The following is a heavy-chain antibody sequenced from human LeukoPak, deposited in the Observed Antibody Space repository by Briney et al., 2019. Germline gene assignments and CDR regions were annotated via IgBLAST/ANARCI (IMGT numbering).Heavy chain of an antibody. J-gene: IGHJ6*03. Sequence: ASVKVSCKASGYTFTGYYMHWVRQAPGQGLEWMGWINPNSGGTNYAQKFQGRVTMTRDTSISTAYMELSRLRSDDTAVYYCARDRGDTAMIYYYYYYMDVWGKGTTVTISS. D-gene: IGHD5-18*01. CDR1: GYTFTGYY. V-gene: IGHV1-2*02. CDR3: ARDRGDTAMIYYYYYYMDV. CDR2: INPNSGGT.